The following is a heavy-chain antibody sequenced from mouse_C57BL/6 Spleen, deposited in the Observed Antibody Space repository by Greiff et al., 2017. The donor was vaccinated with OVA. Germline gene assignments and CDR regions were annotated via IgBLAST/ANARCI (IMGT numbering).Heavy chain of an antibody. CDR2: IYPRSGNT. Sequence: QVQLKESGAELARPGASVKLSCKASGYTFTSYGISWVKQRTGQGLEWIGEIYPRSGNTYYNEKFKGKATLTADKSSSTAYMELRSLTSEDSAVYFCARDYYDYDGDYFDYWGQGTTLTVSS. J-gene: IGHJ2*01. CDR1: GYTFTSYG. CDR3: ARDYYDYDGDYFDY. V-gene: IGHV1-81*01. D-gene: IGHD2-4*01.